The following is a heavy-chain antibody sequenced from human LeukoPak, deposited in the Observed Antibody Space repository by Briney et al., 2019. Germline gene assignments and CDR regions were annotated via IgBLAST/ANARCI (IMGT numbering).Heavy chain of an antibody. D-gene: IGHD6-13*01. J-gene: IGHJ5*02. V-gene: IGHV4-4*07. CDR2: IYTSGST. Sequence: SETLSLTCTVSGGSISSYYWSWIRQPAGKGPEWIGRIYTSGSTNYNPSLKSRVTMSVDTSKNQFSLKLSSVTAADTAVYYCARGLDSSSWYWFDPWGQGTLVTVSS. CDR3: ARGLDSSSWYWFDP. CDR1: GGSISSYY.